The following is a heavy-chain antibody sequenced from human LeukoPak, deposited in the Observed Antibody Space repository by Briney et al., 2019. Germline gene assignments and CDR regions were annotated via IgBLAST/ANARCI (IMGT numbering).Heavy chain of an antibody. V-gene: IGHV4-61*02. Sequence: SQTLSLTCTVSGGSISSGSYYWSWIRQPAGKGLEWIGRIYTSGSTNYNPSLKSRVTISVDTSKNQFSLKLSSVTAADTAVYYCAREGVAHGSGSYFRYWGQGTLVTVSS. CDR3: AREGVAHGSGSYFRY. J-gene: IGHJ4*02. D-gene: IGHD3-10*01. CDR1: GGSISSGSYY. CDR2: IYTSGST.